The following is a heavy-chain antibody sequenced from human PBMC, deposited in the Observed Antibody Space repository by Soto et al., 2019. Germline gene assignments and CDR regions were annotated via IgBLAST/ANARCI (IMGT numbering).Heavy chain of an antibody. V-gene: IGHV3-33*01. J-gene: IGHJ4*02. CDR2: IWYDGSNA. D-gene: IGHD3-9*01. Sequence: QVQLVESGGGVVQPGRSLRLSCATSRFSFSSFGMHWVRQAPGKGLEWVALIWYDGSNAYYADSVKGRFTISRANSKNTLYLQMDSGRAEDTAVYYCASGRTFKVYDTLTGYHRFDYWGQGTLVTVSS. CDR1: RFSFSSFG. CDR3: ASGRTFKVYDTLTGYHRFDY.